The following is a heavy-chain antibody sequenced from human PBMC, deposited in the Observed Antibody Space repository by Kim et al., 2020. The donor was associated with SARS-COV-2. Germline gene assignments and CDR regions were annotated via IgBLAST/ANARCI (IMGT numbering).Heavy chain of an antibody. Sequence: YYADSVKGRFTISRDNSKNTLYLQMNSLRAEDTAVYYCARTVSGYWYYFDYWGQGTLVTVSS. J-gene: IGHJ4*02. V-gene: IGHV3-30*01. D-gene: IGHD5-18*01. CDR3: ARTVSGYWYYFDY.